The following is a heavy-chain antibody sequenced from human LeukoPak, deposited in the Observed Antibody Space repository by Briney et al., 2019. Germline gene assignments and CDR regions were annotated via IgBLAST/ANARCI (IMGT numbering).Heavy chain of an antibody. J-gene: IGHJ3*02. CDR1: GGSFSDYH. CDR3: ARSNCGGDCENPNDALDI. D-gene: IGHD2-21*02. CDR2: INHSGSN. Sequence: SETLSLTCAVYGGSFSDYHWSWIRQPPGKGLEWIGKINHSGSNKYNPSLKSRLTISVDTSKNQFSLNPSSMTAADTAVYYCARSNCGGDCENPNDALDIWGQGTMVTVSS. V-gene: IGHV4-34*01.